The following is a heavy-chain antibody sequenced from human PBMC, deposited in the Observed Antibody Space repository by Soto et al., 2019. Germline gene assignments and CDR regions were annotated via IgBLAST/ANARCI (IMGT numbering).Heavy chain of an antibody. CDR1: GGSLSNYG. V-gene: IGHV1-69*12. D-gene: IGHD3-22*01. CDR3: ARGDATKIVVTTYYAMDV. Sequence: QVQLVQSGAEVKKPGSSVKVSCKASGGSLSNYGISWVRQAPGQGLEWMGAIIPVFGTPNYAQKLQDRVTITADESTTTVSMEVRSLTSEDTAVYYCARGDATKIVVTTYYAMDVWGQGTTVTVSS. J-gene: IGHJ6*02. CDR2: IIPVFGTP.